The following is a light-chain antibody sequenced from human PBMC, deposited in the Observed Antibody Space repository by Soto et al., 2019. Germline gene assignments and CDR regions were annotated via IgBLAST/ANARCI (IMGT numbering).Light chain of an antibody. CDR1: SSDVGGYNY. CDR3: SSYTRSNTYV. Sequence: QSALTQPPSASGSPGQSVTISCTGTSSDVGGYNYVSWYQQHPGKAPKLMIYEVSKRPSGVSNRFSGSKSGNTASLTISGLQAEDEADYYCSSYTRSNTYVFGTGTKVTVL. CDR2: EVS. V-gene: IGLV2-14*01. J-gene: IGLJ1*01.